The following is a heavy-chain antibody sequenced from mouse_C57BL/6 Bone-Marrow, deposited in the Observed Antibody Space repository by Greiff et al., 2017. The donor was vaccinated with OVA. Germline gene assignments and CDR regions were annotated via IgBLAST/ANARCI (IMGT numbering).Heavy chain of an antibody. CDR2: ISYDGSN. CDR3: ARDYDYGDYYAMDY. J-gene: IGHJ4*01. D-gene: IGHD2-4*01. V-gene: IGHV3-6*01. CDR1: GYSITSGYY. Sequence: EVKLEESGPGLVKPSQSLSLTCSVTGYSITSGYYWNWIRQFPGNKLEWMGYISYDGSNNYNPSLKNRISITRDTSKNQFFLKLNSVTTEDTATYYCARDYDYGDYYAMDYWGQGTSVTVSS.